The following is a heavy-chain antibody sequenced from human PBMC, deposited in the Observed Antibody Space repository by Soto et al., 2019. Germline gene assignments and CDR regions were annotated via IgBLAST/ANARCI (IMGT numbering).Heavy chain of an antibody. CDR2: IWYDGSNK. Sequence: QVQLVESGGGVVQPGRSLRLSCAASGFTFSSYCMHWVRQAPGKGLEWVAVIWYDGSNKYYEDSVKGRFTISRDNSKITLYLEMNSERAEGTAVYYCARDEGSCELDNWFELWGQGTLVTVSS. V-gene: IGHV3-33*01. CDR1: GFTFSSYC. D-gene: IGHD1-26*01. J-gene: IGHJ5*02. CDR3: ARDEGSCELDNWFEL.